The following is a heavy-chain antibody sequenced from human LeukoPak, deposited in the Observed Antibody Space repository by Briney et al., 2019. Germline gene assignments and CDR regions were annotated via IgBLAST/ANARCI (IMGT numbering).Heavy chain of an antibody. CDR2: IHHNGVT. CDR1: GDSFSGYY. V-gene: IGHV4-38-2*01. J-gene: IGHJ4*02. D-gene: IGHD1-1*01. CDR3: TAERAGTIVDY. Sequence: SETLSLTCAVYGDSFSGYYRGWIRQPPGRGLEWIGSIHHNGVTFYNPSLKTRATVSVDTSKNQFSLKLISVTAADTAVYYCTAERAGTIVDYWGQGTLVTVSS.